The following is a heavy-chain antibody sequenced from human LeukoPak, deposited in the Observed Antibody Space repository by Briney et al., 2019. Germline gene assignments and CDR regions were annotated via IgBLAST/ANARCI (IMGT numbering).Heavy chain of an antibody. Sequence: GGSLRLSCAASGFTFRNYWMSWVRQAPGQGPEWVAMIKSDESAIYYVDSVKGRFTISRDNAKNSLYLQMNSLRAEDTAVYYCASLDTAMVRDSEYWGQGTLVTVSS. CDR3: ASLDTAMVRDSEY. J-gene: IGHJ4*02. CDR2: IKSDESAI. D-gene: IGHD5-18*01. V-gene: IGHV3-7*01. CDR1: GFTFRNYW.